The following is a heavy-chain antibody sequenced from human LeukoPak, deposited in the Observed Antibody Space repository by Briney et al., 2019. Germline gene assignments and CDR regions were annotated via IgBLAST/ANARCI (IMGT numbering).Heavy chain of an antibody. J-gene: IGHJ4*02. V-gene: IGHV3-30-3*01. CDR3: ARGGRHRIWGYCSSTSCPLPFDY. CDR2: ISYDGSNK. CDR1: GFTFSSYA. Sequence: GRSLRLSCAASGFTFSSYAMHWVRQAPGKGLEWVAVISYDGSNKYYADSVKGRFTISRDNSKNTLYLQMNSLRAEDTAVYYCARGGRHRIWGYCSSTSCPLPFDYWGQGTLVTVSS. D-gene: IGHD2-2*01.